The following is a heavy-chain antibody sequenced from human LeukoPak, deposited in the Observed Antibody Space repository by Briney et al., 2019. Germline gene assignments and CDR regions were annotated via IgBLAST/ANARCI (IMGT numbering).Heavy chain of an antibody. D-gene: IGHD3-22*01. CDR2: INHSGST. V-gene: IGHV4-34*01. CDR3: ASGSGSSGYKDYFDY. J-gene: IGHJ4*02. CDR1: GGSFSGYY. Sequence: SETLSLTCAVYGGSFSGYYWSWIRQPPGKGLEWIGEINHSGSTNYNPSLKSRVTISVDTSKNQFSLKLSSATDADTSVYYCASGSGSSGYKDYFDYWGQGTLVTVSS.